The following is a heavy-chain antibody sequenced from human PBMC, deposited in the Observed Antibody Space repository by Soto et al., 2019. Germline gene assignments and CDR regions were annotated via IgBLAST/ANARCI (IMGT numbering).Heavy chain of an antibody. J-gene: IGHJ6*02. D-gene: IGHD5-12*01. CDR3: ARNLRDPNSGYSGYEADYYYGMDV. Sequence: ASVKVSCKASGYTFTGYYMHWVRQAPGQGLEWMGWINPNSGGTNYAQKFQGWVTMTRDTSISTAYMELSRLRSDDTAVYYCARNLRDPNSGYSGYEADYYYGMDVWGQGTTVTVSS. CDR2: INPNSGGT. CDR1: GYTFTGYY. V-gene: IGHV1-2*04.